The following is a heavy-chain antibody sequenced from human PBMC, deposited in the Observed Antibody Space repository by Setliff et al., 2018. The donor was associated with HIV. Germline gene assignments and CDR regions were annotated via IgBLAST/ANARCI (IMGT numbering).Heavy chain of an antibody. D-gene: IGHD3-9*01. Sequence: GASVKVSCKSSGGTFSNYAFSWVRQAPAQGLEWMGGVIPIFDKTTYAQKFQGRVTITADEATNTVFMELSSLISEDTALYYCAKGPPLVISLPDFWGQGTLVTVSS. CDR1: GGTFSNYA. J-gene: IGHJ4*02. CDR2: VIPIFDKT. V-gene: IGHV1-69*13. CDR3: AKGPPLVISLPDF.